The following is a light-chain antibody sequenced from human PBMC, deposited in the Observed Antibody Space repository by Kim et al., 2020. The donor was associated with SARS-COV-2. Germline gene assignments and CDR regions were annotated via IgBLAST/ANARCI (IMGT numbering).Light chain of an antibody. CDR1: QSVGTS. CDR2: DAS. J-gene: IGKJ4*01. Sequence: SPGERATLSCRASQSVGTSLAWFQQKPGQAPRLLIYDASIRAAGIPDRFSASGSGTDFTLTIGSLAPEDFAVYYCQQRGNWPPALTFGGGTKLEI. CDR3: QQRGNWPPALT. V-gene: IGKV3-11*01.